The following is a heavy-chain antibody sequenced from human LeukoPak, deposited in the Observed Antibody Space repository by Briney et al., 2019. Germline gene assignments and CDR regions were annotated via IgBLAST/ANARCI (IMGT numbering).Heavy chain of an antibody. D-gene: IGHD1-1*01. CDR2: ISGSGGST. CDR1: GFTFSSYA. J-gene: IGHJ6*02. CDR3: ARLISLTTPPYFYYDMDV. Sequence: GGSLRLSCAASGFTFSSYAMSWVRQAPGKGLEWVSAISGSGGSTYYADSVKGRFTISRDNSKNTLYLQMNSLRAEDTAVYYCARLISLTTPPYFYYDMDVWGQGTTVIVSS. V-gene: IGHV3-23*01.